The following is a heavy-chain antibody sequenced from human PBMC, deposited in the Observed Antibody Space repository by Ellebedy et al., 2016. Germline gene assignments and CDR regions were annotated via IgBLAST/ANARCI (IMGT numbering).Heavy chain of an antibody. CDR3: ARDDYYDIFAWDY. J-gene: IGHJ4*02. D-gene: IGHD3-22*01. V-gene: IGHV3-23*01. CDR1: GFTFRNFF. Sequence: GESLKISXATSGFTFRNFFMSWVRQAPGKGLEWVSTISGGGDSTYLADSVKGRFTISRDNAKNSLFLQMNSLRDEDTAVYYCARDDYYDIFAWDYWGQGTLVTVSS. CDR2: ISGGGDST.